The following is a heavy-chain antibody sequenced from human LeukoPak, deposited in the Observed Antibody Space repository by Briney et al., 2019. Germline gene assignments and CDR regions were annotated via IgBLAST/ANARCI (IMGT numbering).Heavy chain of an antibody. CDR3: AKELWCRSGSWIHDACDF. CDR2: ISGSGISR. CDR1: GFSFSSYA. D-gene: IGHD3-3*01. J-gene: IGHJ3*01. Sequence: GGSLSLSCAASGFSFSSYAMSWVRQAPGKGLEWVSAISGSGISRYYASSVKGRITISRANSKNTLYLLMNSLSADATADYYCAKELWCRSGSWIHDACDFWGQETTVTVSA. V-gene: IGHV3-23*01.